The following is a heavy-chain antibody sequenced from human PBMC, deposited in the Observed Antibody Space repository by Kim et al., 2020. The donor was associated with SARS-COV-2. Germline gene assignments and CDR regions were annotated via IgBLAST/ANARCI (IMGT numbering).Heavy chain of an antibody. D-gene: IGHD2-21*01. CDR3: ASEGEYGEIEY. J-gene: IGHJ4*01. CDR2: ST. Sequence: STRYNPSLNSRVTISVETSKKEFSLQLTAVTAADTAVYYCASEGEYGEIEYWGHGTLVLVSS. V-gene: IGHV4-59*01.